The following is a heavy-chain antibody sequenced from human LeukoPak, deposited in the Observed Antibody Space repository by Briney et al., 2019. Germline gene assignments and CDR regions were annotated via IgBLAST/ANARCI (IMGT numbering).Heavy chain of an antibody. J-gene: IGHJ4*02. CDR3: ALSNEAFDSAGYFDY. V-gene: IGHV5-51*01. D-gene: IGHD3-22*01. Sequence: GESLKISCKGSGSPFTNYWVGWVRQMPGKGLEWMGTIYPNNSDSRYNPSFRGQVTISVDRSITTAYLLWKSLKASDTAIYYCALSNEAFDSAGYFDYWGQGTLVTVSS. CDR1: GSPFTNYW. CDR2: IYPNNSDS.